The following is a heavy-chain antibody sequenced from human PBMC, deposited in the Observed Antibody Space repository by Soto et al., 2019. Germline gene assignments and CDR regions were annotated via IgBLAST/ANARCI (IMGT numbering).Heavy chain of an antibody. J-gene: IGHJ6*02. V-gene: IGHV6-1*01. Sequence: PSQTLSLTCAISGDSVSSNSAACNWIRQSPSRGLEWLGRTYYRSRWYNDYAVSVKSRITISPDTSKNQFSLQLNSVTPEDTAVYFCARGRPAYYGMDVWGQGTTVTVSS. CDR1: GDSVSSNSAA. CDR3: ARGRPAYYGMDV. CDR2: TYYRSRWYN.